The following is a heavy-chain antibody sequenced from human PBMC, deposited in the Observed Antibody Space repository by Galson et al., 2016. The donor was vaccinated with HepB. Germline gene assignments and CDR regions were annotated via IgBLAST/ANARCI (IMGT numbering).Heavy chain of an antibody. CDR2: IAYDGTND. J-gene: IGHJ6*02. V-gene: IGHV3-30*18. CDR3: AKPRYYYGSGNYGMDG. Sequence: SLRLPCAASGFTFNDYAMSWVRQAPGKGLEWVAVIAYDGTNDHYADSVRGRFTTSRDNSQNTLYLQMTSLRREDTAVYYCAKPRYYYGSGNYGMDGWGQGTTVTVSS. CDR1: GFTFNDYA. D-gene: IGHD3-10*01.